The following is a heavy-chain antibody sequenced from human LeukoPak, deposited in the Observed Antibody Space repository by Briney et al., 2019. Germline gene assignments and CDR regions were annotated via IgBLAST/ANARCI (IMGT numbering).Heavy chain of an antibody. Sequence: PGGSLRLTCAASGFTFNSNAMSWVRQAPGKGLEWVSAIASGGSTYYADSVKGRFTISRDNSKNTLYLEMNSLRTEDTAIYFCASQRGHGYGAAERWGQGTLVNVSS. CDR2: IASGGST. D-gene: IGHD5-18*01. V-gene: IGHV3-23*01. CDR1: GFTFNSNA. CDR3: ASQRGHGYGAAER. J-gene: IGHJ4*02.